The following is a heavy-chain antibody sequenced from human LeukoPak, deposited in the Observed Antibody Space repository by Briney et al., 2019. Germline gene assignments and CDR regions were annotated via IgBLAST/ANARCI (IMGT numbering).Heavy chain of an antibody. J-gene: IGHJ4*02. Sequence: SETLSLTCPVSGGSFTISNYYWGWIRQSPGKGLEWIGSISSSGNTYYNPSLKSRLAISIDTSNSQFSLNLTSVTAADTAVYYCASAPLLDSSGYYYDRFDYWGQGTLVTVSS. CDR2: ISSSGNT. D-gene: IGHD3-22*01. V-gene: IGHV4-39*07. CDR3: ASAPLLDSSGYYYDRFDY. CDR1: GGSFTISNYY.